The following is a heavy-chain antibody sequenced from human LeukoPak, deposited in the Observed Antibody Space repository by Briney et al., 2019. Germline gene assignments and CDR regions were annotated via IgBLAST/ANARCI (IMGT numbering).Heavy chain of an antibody. CDR2: IYPGDSDT. Sequence: PGESLKISCKGSGYSFTSYWIGWVRQMPGKGLEWMGIIYPGDSDTRYSPSFQGQVTISADKSINTAYLQWSSPKASDTAMYYRARRDSSGYYYFDYWGQGTLVTVSS. CDR1: GYSFTSYW. D-gene: IGHD3-22*01. CDR3: ARRDSSGYYYFDY. J-gene: IGHJ4*02. V-gene: IGHV5-51*01.